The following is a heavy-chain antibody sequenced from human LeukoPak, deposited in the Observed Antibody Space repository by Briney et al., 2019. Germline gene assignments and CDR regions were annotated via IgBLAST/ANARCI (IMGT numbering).Heavy chain of an antibody. V-gene: IGHV4-59*01. CDR1: GGSISSYY. CDR3: ARSVTYSYGYFDQ. CDR2: ISYGGSP. J-gene: IGHJ4*02. Sequence: PSETLSLTCTVSGGSISSYYWSWIRQPPGKGLEWIGYISYGGSPSYNPSLKSRVTISVDTAKNQFSLKLTSVTAADTALYYCARSVTYSYGYFDQWGQGTLVTVSS. D-gene: IGHD5-18*01.